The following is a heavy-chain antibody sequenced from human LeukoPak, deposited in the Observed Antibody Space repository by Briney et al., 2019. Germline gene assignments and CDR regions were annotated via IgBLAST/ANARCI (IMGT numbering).Heavy chain of an antibody. CDR3: IRDFRSADL. V-gene: IGHV3-74*01. Sequence: GSLRLSCVASGFTFSNYWMHWVRQPPGKGLVWVSRIYVDGRTTNYADSVKGRFTISRDNAKNTVYLEMNSLSVEDTATYYCIRDFRSADLWGQGTLVAVTS. CDR1: GFTFSNYW. CDR2: IYVDGRTT. J-gene: IGHJ5*02.